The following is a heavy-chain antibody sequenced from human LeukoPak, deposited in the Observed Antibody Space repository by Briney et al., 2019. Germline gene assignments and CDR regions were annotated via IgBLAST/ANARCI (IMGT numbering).Heavy chain of an antibody. V-gene: IGHV1-18*04. Sequence: EASVKVSCKASGYTFTSYGISWVRQAPGQGLEWMGWISAYNGNTNYAQKLQGRVTMTTDTSTSTAYMELRSLRSDDTAVYYCASRGLGSGGDQKYFDYWGQGTLVTVSS. CDR2: ISAYNGNT. CDR1: GYTFTSYG. J-gene: IGHJ4*02. D-gene: IGHD2-21*02. CDR3: ASRGLGSGGDQKYFDY.